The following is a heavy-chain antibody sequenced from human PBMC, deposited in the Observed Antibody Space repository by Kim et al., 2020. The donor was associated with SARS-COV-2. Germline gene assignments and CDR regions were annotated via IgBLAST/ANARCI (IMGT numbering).Heavy chain of an antibody. Sequence: GGSLRLSCAASGFTFSDYYMSWIRQAPGKGLEWVSYISSSGSTIYYADSVKGRFTISRDNAKNSLYLQMNSLRAEDTAVYYCARVAPHIVLMVYFDYWGQGTLVTVSS. J-gene: IGHJ4*02. CDR1: GFTFSDYY. D-gene: IGHD2-8*01. CDR2: ISSSGSTI. CDR3: ARVAPHIVLMVYFDY. V-gene: IGHV3-11*01.